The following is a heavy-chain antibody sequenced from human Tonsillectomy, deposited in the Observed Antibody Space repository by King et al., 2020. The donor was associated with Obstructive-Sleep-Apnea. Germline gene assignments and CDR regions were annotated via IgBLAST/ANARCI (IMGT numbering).Heavy chain of an antibody. CDR2: IYHSGRI. V-gene: IGHV4-4*02. CDR3: VGEGSSAREGSTRWYAFDY. Sequence: VQLQESGPGLVKPSGTLSLTCAVSGGSISGTNWWSWVRQPPGKGLEWIGEIYHSGRINYNPSLKSRVTMSVDKSKNQLSLKLSSVTAADTAMYYCVGEGSSAREGSTRWYAFDYWGQGVLVTVSS. D-gene: IGHD6-19*01. CDR1: GGSISGTNW. J-gene: IGHJ4*02.